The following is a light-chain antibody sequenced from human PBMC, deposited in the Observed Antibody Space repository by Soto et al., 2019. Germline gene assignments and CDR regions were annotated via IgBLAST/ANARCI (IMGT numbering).Light chain of an antibody. J-gene: IGKJ2*01. CDR1: QYISKY. Sequence: EIVMTQSPATLSVSPGERATLSCRASQYISKYLAWYQQKPGQAHRLLIYDTSTRATGIPATFSGSGSGTEFTLTISSLQSEDSAVYYCQKYNHWHTFGQGTKVDIK. CDR2: DTS. V-gene: IGKV3-15*01. CDR3: QKYNHWHT.